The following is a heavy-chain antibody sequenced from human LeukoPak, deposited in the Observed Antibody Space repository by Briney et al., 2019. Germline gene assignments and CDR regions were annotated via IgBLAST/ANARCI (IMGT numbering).Heavy chain of an antibody. V-gene: IGHV1-24*01. D-gene: IGHD2-15*01. CDR2: FDPEDGET. J-gene: IGHJ5*02. CDR1: GYTLTELS. Sequence: ASVKVSCKVSGYTLTELSMHWVRQAPGKGLEWMGGFDPEDGETIYAQKFQGRVTMTEDTSTDTAYMELSSLRSEDTAVYYCARGRGRYCSGGSCYGRTTYNWFDPWGQGTLVTVSS. CDR3: ARGRGRYCSGGSCYGRTTYNWFDP.